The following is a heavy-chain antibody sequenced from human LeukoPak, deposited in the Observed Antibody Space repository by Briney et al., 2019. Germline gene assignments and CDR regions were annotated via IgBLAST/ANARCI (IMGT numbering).Heavy chain of an antibody. CDR1: GYTFTGYY. CDR3: ARDPLGYYDSSGYGNWFDP. Sequence: GASVKVSCKASGYTFTGYYMHWVRQAPGQGLEWMGWINPNSGGTNYAQKFQGRVTMTRDTSISTAYMELSRLRSDDTAVYYCARDPLGYYDSSGYGNWFDPWGQGTLVTVSS. V-gene: IGHV1-2*02. D-gene: IGHD3-22*01. CDR2: INPNSGGT. J-gene: IGHJ5*02.